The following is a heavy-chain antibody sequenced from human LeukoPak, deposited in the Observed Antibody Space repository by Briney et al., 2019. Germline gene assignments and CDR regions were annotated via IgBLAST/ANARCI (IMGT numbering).Heavy chain of an antibody. Sequence: GGSLRLSCAASGFTFMTYAMSWVRQAPGKGLEWVSGISGTGDSRTYADSVKGRFTISRDNAKNSLYLQMNSLRAEDTAVYYCATYSSLNRREFQFWGQGTLLTVSS. CDR3: ATYSSLNRREFQF. V-gene: IGHV3-23*01. D-gene: IGHD3-22*01. J-gene: IGHJ1*01. CDR2: ISGTGDSR. CDR1: GFTFMTYA.